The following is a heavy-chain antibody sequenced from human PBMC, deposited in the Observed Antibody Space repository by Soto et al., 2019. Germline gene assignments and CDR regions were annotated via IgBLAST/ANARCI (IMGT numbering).Heavy chain of an antibody. CDR3: STWVVATDTDY. D-gene: IGHD2-21*02. CDR2: INHSGVH. J-gene: IGHJ4*02. V-gene: IGHV4-34*01. CDR1: GASFSGNF. Sequence: LSLTCAVSGASFSGNFWGWIRQPPGMGLEWIGEINHSGVHKYNPSLKSRVTISVDTSKNQLSLKLTSVTAADTAVYYCSTWVVATDTDYWGQGTQVTVSS.